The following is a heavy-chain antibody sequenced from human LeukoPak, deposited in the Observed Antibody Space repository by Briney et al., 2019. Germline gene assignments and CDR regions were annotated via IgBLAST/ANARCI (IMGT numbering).Heavy chain of an antibody. D-gene: IGHD3-22*01. CDR3: ARSYYDSSGYCQFDY. J-gene: IGHJ4*02. CDR2: MNPNSGNT. Sequence: ASVKVSCKASGYTFTSYDINWVRQATGQGLEWMGWMNPNSGNTGYAQKFQGWVTMTRDTSISTAYMELSRLRSDDTAVYYCARSYYDSSGYCQFDYWGQGTLVTVSS. V-gene: IGHV1-8*01. CDR1: GYTFTSYD.